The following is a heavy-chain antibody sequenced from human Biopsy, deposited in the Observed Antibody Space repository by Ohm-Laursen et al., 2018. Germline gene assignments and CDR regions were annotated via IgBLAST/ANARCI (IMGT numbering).Heavy chain of an antibody. V-gene: IGHV3-11*01. CDR1: GFSFSDYY. J-gene: IGHJ4*02. CDR3: ATTRSFDN. Sequence: SLRLSCSASGFSFSDYYMIWIRQAPGKGLEWVSYISSSGRTMYYADSVKGRCTISRDNANKSLYLQMNSLRAEDTAVYYCATTRSFDNWGQGTLVTVSS. CDR2: ISSSGRTM. D-gene: IGHD5-24*01.